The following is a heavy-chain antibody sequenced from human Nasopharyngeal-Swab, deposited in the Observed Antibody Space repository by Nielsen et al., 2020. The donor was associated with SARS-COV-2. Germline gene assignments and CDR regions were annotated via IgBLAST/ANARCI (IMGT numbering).Heavy chain of an antibody. D-gene: IGHD6-19*01. CDR2: TYYRSTWYS. V-gene: IGHV6-1*01. CDR3: ARGSSDWNGIDY. Sequence: WIRQSPSRGLEWLGRTYYRSTWYSDYAESVRSRITINPDTSKNQLSLQLNSVTPDDTAIYYCARGSSDWNGIDYWGQGTLVTVSS. J-gene: IGHJ4*02.